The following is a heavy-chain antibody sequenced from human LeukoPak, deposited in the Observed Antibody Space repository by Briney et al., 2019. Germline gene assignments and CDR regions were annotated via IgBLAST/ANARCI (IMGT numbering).Heavy chain of an antibody. J-gene: IGHJ4*02. Sequence: GGSLRLSCAASGFTFSSYWMSWVRQAPGKGLEWVSYISSSSSTIYYADSVKGRFTISRDNAKNSLYLQMNSLRAEDTAVYYCARDRSPFLRYFDYWGQGTLVTVSS. CDR2: ISSSSSTI. V-gene: IGHV3-48*04. CDR1: GFTFSSYW. CDR3: ARDRSPFLRYFDY.